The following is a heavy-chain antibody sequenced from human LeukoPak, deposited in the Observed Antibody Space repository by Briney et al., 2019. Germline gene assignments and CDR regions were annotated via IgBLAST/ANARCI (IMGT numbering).Heavy chain of an antibody. CDR2: IYYTGST. J-gene: IGHJ6*03. D-gene: IGHD2-2*01. CDR3: ARWYCVSNTCYHMDV. CDR1: GGSVNSYY. V-gene: IGHV4-59*02. Sequence: SETLSLTCTVSGGSVNSYYWSWIRQPPGEGLEWIGYIYYTGSTKNNPSLTSRVTMSVDTSKNQLSLKVSSVTAADTAVYYCARWYCVSNTCYHMDVWGKGTTVSVSS.